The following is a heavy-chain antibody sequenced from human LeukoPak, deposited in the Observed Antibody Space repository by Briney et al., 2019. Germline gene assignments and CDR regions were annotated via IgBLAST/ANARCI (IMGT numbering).Heavy chain of an antibody. J-gene: IGHJ6*03. CDR2: IKQDGSEK. Sequence: GGSLRLSCAASGFTFSSYGMHWVRQAPDKGLEWVANIKQDGSEKYYVDSVKGRFTISRDNAKNSLYLQMNSLRAEDTAVYYCARVRPYYYGSGSLGYYMDVWGKGTTVTVSS. CDR1: GFTFSSYG. CDR3: ARVRPYYYGSGSLGYYMDV. D-gene: IGHD3-10*01. V-gene: IGHV3-7*01.